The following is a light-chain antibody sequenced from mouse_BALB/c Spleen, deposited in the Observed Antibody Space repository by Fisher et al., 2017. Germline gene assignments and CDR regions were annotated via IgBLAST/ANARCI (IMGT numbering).Light chain of an antibody. CDR3: QQGSSIPLT. V-gene: IGKV4-58*01. J-gene: IGKJ5*01. CDR2: RTS. Sequence: DIVMTQTPAIMAASLGQKVTMTCSASSSVSSSYLHWYQQKSGASPKPLIHRTSNLASGVPARFSGSGSGTSYSLTIGTMEAEDVATYYCQQGSSIPLTFGAGTKLELK. CDR1: SSVSSSY.